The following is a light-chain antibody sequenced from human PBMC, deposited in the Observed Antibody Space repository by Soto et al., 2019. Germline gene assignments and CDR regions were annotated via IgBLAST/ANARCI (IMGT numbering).Light chain of an antibody. CDR2: GAS. J-gene: IGKJ3*01. CDR3: QQYGSSRFT. CDR1: QSVSSN. Sequence: EIVMTQSPATLSVSPGERATLSCRASQSVSSNLAWYQQKPGQAPRLLIYGASSRATGIPDRFSGSGSGTDFTLTISRLEPEDFAVYYCQQYGSSRFTFGPGTKVDIK. V-gene: IGKV3-20*01.